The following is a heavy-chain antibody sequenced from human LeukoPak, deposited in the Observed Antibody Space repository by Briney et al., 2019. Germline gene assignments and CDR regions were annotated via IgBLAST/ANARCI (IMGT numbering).Heavy chain of an antibody. CDR3: ARDRYYYDSSSNWLDP. V-gene: IGHV4-4*07. Sequence: SETLSLTCTVSGVSISSYYWSWIRQSAGKGLECIGRIHTSGSTNYNPSLKSRVTMSVDTSKNQFSPKLSSVTAAGTAVYYCARDRYYYDSSSNWLDPWGQGTLVTVSS. J-gene: IGHJ5*02. D-gene: IGHD3-22*01. CDR2: IHTSGST. CDR1: GVSISSYY.